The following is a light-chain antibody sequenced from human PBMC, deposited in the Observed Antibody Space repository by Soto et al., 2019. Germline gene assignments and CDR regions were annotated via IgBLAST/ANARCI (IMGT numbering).Light chain of an antibody. CDR1: SNDVGGYNY. J-gene: IGLJ2*01. CDR3: SSYTTSSTHVI. Sequence: QSALTQPASVSGSPGQSITISCTGTSNDVGGYNYVSWYQQHPGKAPKLIIYDVTNRPSGVSNRFSGSKSGNTASLTLSGLPAEDEADYYCSSYTTSSTHVIFGGGTQLTVL. V-gene: IGLV2-14*01. CDR2: DVT.